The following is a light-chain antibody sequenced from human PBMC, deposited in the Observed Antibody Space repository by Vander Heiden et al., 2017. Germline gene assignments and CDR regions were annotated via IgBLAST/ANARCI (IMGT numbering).Light chain of an antibody. Sequence: EIVMTHSPATLSVSPGERATLSCRASQSVSSNFVSYQQKPGQRPRLLIFAAATSAAAGPDRSSGSGSATAFVLTISSLLSEDVVVDFCQQYNNWPPWTFGQGTKVEIK. V-gene: IGKV3-15*01. CDR3: QQYNNWPPWT. CDR2: AAA. CDR1: QSVSSN. J-gene: IGKJ1*01.